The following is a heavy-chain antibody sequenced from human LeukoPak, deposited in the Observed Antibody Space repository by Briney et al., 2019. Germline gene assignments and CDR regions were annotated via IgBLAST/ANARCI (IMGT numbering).Heavy chain of an antibody. J-gene: IGHJ4*02. CDR1: GFTFSDYA. V-gene: IGHV3-23*01. D-gene: IGHD6-13*01. CDR2: ISGSGGTK. CDR3: AKAAGYSSNWYNFDY. Sequence: PGGSLRLSCAASGFTFSDYALNWVRQAPGKGLEWVSSISGSGGTKYYADSVRGRFTISRDNSKNTVYLHMDSLRAEDTAVYYCAKAAGYSSNWYNFDYWGQGTLVTVSS.